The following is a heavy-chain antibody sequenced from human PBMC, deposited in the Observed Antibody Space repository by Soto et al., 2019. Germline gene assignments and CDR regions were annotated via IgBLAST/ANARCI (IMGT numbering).Heavy chain of an antibody. D-gene: IGHD1-7*01. CDR3: ARANWNYEGYYGMDV. CDR2: INPNSGGT. V-gene: IGHV1-2*04. J-gene: IGHJ6*02. Sequence: ASVKVSCKASGYTFTGYYMHWVRQAPGQGLEWMGWINPNSGGTNYAQKFQGWVTMTRDTSISTAYMELSRLRSDDTAVYYCARANWNYEGYYGMDVWGQGTTVTVSS. CDR1: GYTFTGYY.